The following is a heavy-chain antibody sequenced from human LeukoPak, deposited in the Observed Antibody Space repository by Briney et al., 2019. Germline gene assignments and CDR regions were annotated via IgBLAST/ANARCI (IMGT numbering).Heavy chain of an antibody. J-gene: IGHJ3*02. CDR1: GYSLTELS. D-gene: IGHD3-22*01. V-gene: IGHV1-24*01. CDR3: ARGTHYYNTSGYWDDGGDAFDI. CDR2: FDPGDAET. Sequence: ASVKVSCKVSGYSLTELSMHWVRQTLDKGLEWMGAFDPGDAETIFAQKFQGRVTLTEDTSTDTAYMELTSLRAEDTAVYYCARGTHYYNTSGYWDDGGDAFDIWGQGTMVTVSS.